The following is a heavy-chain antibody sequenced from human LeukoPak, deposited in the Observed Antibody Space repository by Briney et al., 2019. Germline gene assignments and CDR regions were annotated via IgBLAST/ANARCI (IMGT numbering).Heavy chain of an antibody. V-gene: IGHV3-30-3*01. CDR2: LAYDGTNE. D-gene: IGHD3-10*01. Sequence: PWGVLRLSCAASGFTFSSYAMHWVRQAPGEGLEWVALLAYDGTNEYYMNSVKGRFTISRDNSKNTVYLQMNTLRPDDTAVYYCASGGPLGDTNRFDFWGQGTSVTVSS. CDR3: ASGGPLGDTNRFDF. J-gene: IGHJ5*01. CDR1: GFTFSSYA.